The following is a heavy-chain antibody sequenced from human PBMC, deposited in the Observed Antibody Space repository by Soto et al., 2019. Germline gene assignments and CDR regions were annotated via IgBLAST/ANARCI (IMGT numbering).Heavy chain of an antibody. CDR3: ARGDVGAFDL. Sequence: QSGGSLRLSCVASEFTLSYYRMHWVRQVPGKGLVWVSRIHSDGSSTTYADSVMGRFTISRDNAKNTLYLQMASLRAEDTAVYYCARGDVGAFDLWGQGTMVTVSS. CDR1: EFTLSYYR. CDR2: IHSDGSST. D-gene: IGHD1-26*01. V-gene: IGHV3-74*03. J-gene: IGHJ3*01.